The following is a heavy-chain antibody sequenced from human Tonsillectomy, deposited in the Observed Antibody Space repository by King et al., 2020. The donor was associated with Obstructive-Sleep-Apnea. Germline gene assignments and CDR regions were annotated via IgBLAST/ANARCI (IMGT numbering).Heavy chain of an antibody. CDR1: GGSISSSSYY. V-gene: IGHV4-39*01. D-gene: IGHD3-9*01. CDR2: IYYNGST. J-gene: IGHJ6*02. Sequence: LQLQESGPGLVKPSETLSLTCTVSGGSISSSSYYWGWIRQPPGKGLEWIGSIYYNGSTYYNPTLKSRVTISVETSKNQFSLKWSSVTAADTAVYYCARGNYDILTGYYYYGMDVWGQGTTVTVSS. CDR3: ARGNYDILTGYYYYGMDV.